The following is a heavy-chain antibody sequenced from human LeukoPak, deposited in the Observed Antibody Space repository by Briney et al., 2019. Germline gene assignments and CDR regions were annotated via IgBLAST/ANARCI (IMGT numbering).Heavy chain of an antibody. Sequence: ASVKVSCKASGYILTDYYMHWVRQAPGQGLEWMGWISAYNGNTNYAQKLQGRVTMTTDTSTSTAYMELRSLRSDDTAVYYCARISGSGSYYNYYMDVWGKGTTVTVSS. CDR3: ARISGSGSYYNYYMDV. V-gene: IGHV1-18*04. CDR1: GYILTDYY. D-gene: IGHD3-10*01. CDR2: ISAYNGNT. J-gene: IGHJ6*03.